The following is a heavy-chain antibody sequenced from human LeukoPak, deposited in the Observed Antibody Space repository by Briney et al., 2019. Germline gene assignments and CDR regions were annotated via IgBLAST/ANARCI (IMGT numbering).Heavy chain of an antibody. V-gene: IGHV1-2*02. CDR3: ARVPIVVVTAIHGDYYYGMDV. J-gene: IGHJ6*02. Sequence: ASVNVSCKASGYTFTGYYMHWVRQAPGQGLEWMGWINPNSGGTNYAQKFQGRVTMTRDTSISTAYMELSRLRSDDTAVYYCARVPIVVVTAIHGDYYYGMDVWGQGTTVTVSS. D-gene: IGHD2-21*02. CDR2: INPNSGGT. CDR1: GYTFTGYY.